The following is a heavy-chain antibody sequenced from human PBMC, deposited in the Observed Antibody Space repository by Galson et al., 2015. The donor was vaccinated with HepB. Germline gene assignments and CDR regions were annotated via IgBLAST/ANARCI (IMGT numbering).Heavy chain of an antibody. J-gene: IGHJ4*02. Sequence: LRLSCAASGFTFSSYAMHWVRQAPGKGLEYVSAISSNGGSTYYADSVKGRFTISRDNSKNTLYLQMSSLRAEDTAVYYCVKGEEDSSSWDPFDYWGQGTLVTVSS. V-gene: IGHV3-64D*06. CDR3: VKGEEDSSSWDPFDY. D-gene: IGHD6-13*01. CDR1: GFTFSSYA. CDR2: ISSNGGST.